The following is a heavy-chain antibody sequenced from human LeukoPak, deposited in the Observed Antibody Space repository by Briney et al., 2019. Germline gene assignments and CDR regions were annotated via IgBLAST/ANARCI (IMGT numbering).Heavy chain of an antibody. V-gene: IGHV3-23*01. CDR3: ARDQFGGNGPPYY. Sequence: GGSLRLSCAASGFTFSSYAMSWVRQAPGKGLEWVSAISGSGGSTYYADSVKGRFTISRDNSKNTLYLQMNSLRAEDTAVYYCARDQFGGNGPPYYWGQGTMVTVSS. D-gene: IGHD4-23*01. J-gene: IGHJ4*01. CDR2: ISGSGGST. CDR1: GFTFSSYA.